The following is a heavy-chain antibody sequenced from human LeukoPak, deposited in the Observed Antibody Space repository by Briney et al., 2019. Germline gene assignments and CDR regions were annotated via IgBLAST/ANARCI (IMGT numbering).Heavy chain of an antibody. CDR3: VRDRFDYALDY. Sequence: PGGSLRLSCAASGFTFSSYSMNWVRQAPGKGLEWVSYISISGSTMYYADPVRGRFTISRDNAKNSVFLQMDSLRADDTAVYYCVRDRFDYALDYWGQGALVTVSS. CDR1: GFTFSSYS. CDR2: ISISGSTM. V-gene: IGHV3-48*04. D-gene: IGHD4-17*01. J-gene: IGHJ4*02.